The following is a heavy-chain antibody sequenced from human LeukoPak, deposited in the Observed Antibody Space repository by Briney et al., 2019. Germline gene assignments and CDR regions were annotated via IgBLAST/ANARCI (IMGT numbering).Heavy chain of an antibody. CDR3: TTVTMVRGIN. V-gene: IGHV3-15*01. CDR1: GFTFSYAW. J-gene: IGHJ4*02. CDR2: IKSKGDGGTT. D-gene: IGHD3-10*01. Sequence: PGESLRLSCAASGFTFSYAWLSWLRQAPGKGLEWVGRIKSKGDGGTTDYAAPVKDRFTISRDDSKNILYLQMNSLKTEDTALYYCTTVTMVRGINWGEGTLVTVSS.